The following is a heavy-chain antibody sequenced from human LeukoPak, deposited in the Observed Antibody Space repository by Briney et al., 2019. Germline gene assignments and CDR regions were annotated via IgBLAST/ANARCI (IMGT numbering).Heavy chain of an antibody. CDR2: IYYSGST. J-gene: IGHJ6*03. CDR3: ARGPELWSWYYYHMDV. D-gene: IGHD7-27*01. CDR1: GGSISSYY. V-gene: IGHV4-59*12. Sequence: PSETLSLTCTVSGGSISSYYWSWIRQPPGKGLEWIGYIYYSGSTNYNPSLKSRVTMTVDTSNNQFSLMLSSVTAADTAVYYCARGPELWSWYYYHMDVWGKGTTVTVSS.